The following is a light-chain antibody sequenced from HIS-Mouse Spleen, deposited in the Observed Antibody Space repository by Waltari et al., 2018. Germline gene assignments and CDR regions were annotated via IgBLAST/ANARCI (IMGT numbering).Light chain of an antibody. J-gene: IGLJ2*01. CDR3: YSTDSSGNHRV. CDR1: ALPKQY. CDR2: EDS. V-gene: IGLV3-10*01. Sequence: SYELTQPPSVSVSPGPTARITCSGDALPKQYAYWSQQKSGQAPVLVIYEDSKRPSGIPERFSGSSSGTMATLTISGAQVEDEADYYCYSTDSSGNHRVFGGGTKLTVL.